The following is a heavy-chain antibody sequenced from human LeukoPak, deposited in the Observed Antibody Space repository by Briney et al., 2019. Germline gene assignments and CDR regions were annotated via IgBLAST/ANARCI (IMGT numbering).Heavy chain of an antibody. D-gene: IGHD3-10*01. J-gene: IGHJ5*02. CDR3: ARDPSLEQYGSGSYYGATWFDP. CDR2: ISYDGSNK. CDR1: GDSINSLD. Sequence: PSGTLSLTCTVSGDSINSLDLWSWVRQPPGKGLEWVAVISYDGSNKYYADSVKGRFTISRDNSKNTLYLQMNSLRAEDTAVYYCARDPSLEQYGSGSYYGATWFDPWGQGTLVTVSS. V-gene: IGHV3-30-3*01.